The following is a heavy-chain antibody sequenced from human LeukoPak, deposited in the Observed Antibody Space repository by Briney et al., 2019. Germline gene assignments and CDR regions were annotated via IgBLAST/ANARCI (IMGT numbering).Heavy chain of an antibody. CDR1: GGSISSSSYY. CDR2: IYYSGST. J-gene: IGHJ6*03. Sequence: SETLSLTCTVSGGSISSSSYYWGWIRQPPGKGLEWIGSIYYSGSTYYNPSLKSRVTISVDTSKNQFSLKLSSVTAADTAVYYCARLGYDYYGSGSHAYYMDVWGKGTTVTVSS. D-gene: IGHD3-10*01. CDR3: ARLGYDYYGSGSHAYYMDV. V-gene: IGHV4-39*01.